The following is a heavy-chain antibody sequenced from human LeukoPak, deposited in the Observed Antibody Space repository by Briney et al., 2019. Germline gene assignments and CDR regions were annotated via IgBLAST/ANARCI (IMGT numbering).Heavy chain of an antibody. D-gene: IGHD1-26*01. Sequence: GGSLRLSCAASGSTFSSYSMNWVRQAPGKGLEWVSSISSSSYIYYADSVKGRFTISRDNAKNSLYLQMNSLRAEDTAVYYCARFQAGWELLGYWGQGTLVTVSS. CDR2: ISSSSYI. CDR3: ARFQAGWELLGY. V-gene: IGHV3-21*01. CDR1: GSTFSSYS. J-gene: IGHJ4*02.